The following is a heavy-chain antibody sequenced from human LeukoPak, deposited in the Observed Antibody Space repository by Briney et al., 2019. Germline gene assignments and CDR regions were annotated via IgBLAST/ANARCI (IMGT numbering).Heavy chain of an antibody. CDR2: IRSKANSYAT. J-gene: IGHJ4*02. Sequence: GGSLTLSCAASGFTFSGSVMHWVRQASGKGLEWVGRIRSKANSYATAYAASVKGRFTISRDDSENTAYLQMNSLKTEDTAVYYCTARPTTDYGSGSTTTDWGQGTLLTVSS. V-gene: IGHV3-73*01. D-gene: IGHD3-10*01. CDR1: GFTFSGSV. CDR3: TARPTTDYGSGSTTTD.